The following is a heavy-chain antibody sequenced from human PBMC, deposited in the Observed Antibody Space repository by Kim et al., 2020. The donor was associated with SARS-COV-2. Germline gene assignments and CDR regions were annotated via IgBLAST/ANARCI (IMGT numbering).Heavy chain of an antibody. D-gene: IGHD6-19*01. CDR2: VSGDGGTT. V-gene: IGHV3-43*02. CDR1: GFTFADSV. CDR3: SKASRWLPSY. J-gene: IGHJ4*02. Sequence: GGSLRLSCAASGFTFADSVMHWVRQAPGKGLEWVALVSGDGGTTYYADSVKGRFTISRDNSKDSLYLQMNSLRTEDTAFYYCSKASRWLPSYWGQGPLVTV.